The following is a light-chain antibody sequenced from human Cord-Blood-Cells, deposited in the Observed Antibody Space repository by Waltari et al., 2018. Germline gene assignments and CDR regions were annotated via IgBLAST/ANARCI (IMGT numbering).Light chain of an antibody. CDR2: EGS. Sequence: QSALTQPASVSGSPGQSITIPCTGTRSDVGSYNLVSWYQQHPGKPPKLMIYEGSKRPSGVSNRFSGSKSGNTASLTISGLQAEDEADYYCCSYAGSYVFGTGTKVTVL. CDR3: CSYAGSYV. J-gene: IGLJ1*01. CDR1: RSDVGSYNL. V-gene: IGLV2-23*01.